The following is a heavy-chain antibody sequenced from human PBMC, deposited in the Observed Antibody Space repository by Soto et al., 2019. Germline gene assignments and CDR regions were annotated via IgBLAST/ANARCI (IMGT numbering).Heavy chain of an antibody. Sequence: QITVKESGLTLVKPTETLTLTCTFSGFSLSSIGMGVGWIRQPPGKALEWLALIYWDDDKRYSPSLSSRLTITKDPSKNEVDLTMTNMDPVDTATYYCARRTRGVYDSGRRWEKLDYWGQGTLVTVSS. CDR3: ARRTRGVYDSGRRWEKLDY. J-gene: IGHJ4*02. D-gene: IGHD5-12*01. CDR2: IYWDDDK. V-gene: IGHV2-5*02. CDR1: GFSLSSIGMG.